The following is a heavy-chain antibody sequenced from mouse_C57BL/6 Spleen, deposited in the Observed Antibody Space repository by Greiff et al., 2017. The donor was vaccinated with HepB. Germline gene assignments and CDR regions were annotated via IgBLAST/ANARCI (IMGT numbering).Heavy chain of an antibody. V-gene: IGHV1-53*01. CDR3: ATERVDSSGYGY. D-gene: IGHD3-2*02. J-gene: IGHJ2*01. CDR2: INPSNGGT. CDR1: GYTFTSYW. Sequence: QVQLQQPGAELVRPGSSVKLSCKASGYTFTSYWMHWVKQRPIQGLEWIGNINPSNGGTNYNEKFKSKATLTVDKSSSTAYMQLSSLTSEDSAVYYCATERVDSSGYGYWGQGTTLTVSS.